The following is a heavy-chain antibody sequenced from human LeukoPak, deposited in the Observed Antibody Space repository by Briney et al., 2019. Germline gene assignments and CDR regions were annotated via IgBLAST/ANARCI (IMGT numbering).Heavy chain of an antibody. CDR1: GGSISSYY. CDR2: IYYSGST. CDR3: ARFMTGDLRNFDY. V-gene: IGHV4-59*01. Sequence: SETLSLTCTVSGGSISSYYWSWIRQPPGKGLEWIGYIYYSGSTNYNPSLKSRVTISVDTSKNQFSLKLSSVTAADTAVYYCARFMTGDLRNFDYWGQGTLVTVSS. J-gene: IGHJ4*02. D-gene: IGHD7-27*01.